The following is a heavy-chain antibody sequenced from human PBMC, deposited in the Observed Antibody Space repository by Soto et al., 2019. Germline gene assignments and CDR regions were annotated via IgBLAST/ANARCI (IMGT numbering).Heavy chain of an antibody. V-gene: IGHV3-74*01. CDR2: INSDGSST. CDR3: ARETTRSSWFKYNWFDP. Sequence: GGSLRLSCAASGFTFSSYWMHWVRQAPGKGLVWVSRINSDGSSTSYADSVKGRFTISRDNAKNTLYLQMNSLRAEDTAVYYCARETTRSSWFKYNWFDPWGQGTLVTVSS. CDR1: GFTFSSYW. D-gene: IGHD6-13*01. J-gene: IGHJ5*02.